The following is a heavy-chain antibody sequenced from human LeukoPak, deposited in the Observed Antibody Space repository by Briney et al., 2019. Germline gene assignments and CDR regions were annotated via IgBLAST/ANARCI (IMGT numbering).Heavy chain of an antibody. CDR2: INPSGGST. D-gene: IGHD1-1*01. J-gene: IGHJ5*02. V-gene: IGHV1-46*01. Sequence: ASVKVSCKASGYTFTSYYMHWVRQAPGQGLEWMGIINPSGGSTSYAQTFQGRVTMTRDMSTSTVYMELSSLRSEDTAVYYCARALTSSPWRNWFDPWGQGTLVTVSS. CDR3: ARALTSSPWRNWFDP. CDR1: GYTFTSYY.